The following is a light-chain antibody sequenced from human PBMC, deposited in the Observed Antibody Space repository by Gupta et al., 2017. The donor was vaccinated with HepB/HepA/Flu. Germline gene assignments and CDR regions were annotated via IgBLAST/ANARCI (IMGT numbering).Light chain of an antibody. J-gene: IGLJ2*01. CDR2: STK. CDR3: MLCMGTVV. CDR1: SGSVSPRHY. Sequence: QTVVTQEPSFSVSPGGTVTLTCGLSSGSVSPRHYPSWYQQTPGQAPRKVIDSTKSRSSGVPDRFSGSIRGNTAALTITGDQADDEADYYCMLCMGTVVFGGGTKLTVL. V-gene: IGLV8-61*01.